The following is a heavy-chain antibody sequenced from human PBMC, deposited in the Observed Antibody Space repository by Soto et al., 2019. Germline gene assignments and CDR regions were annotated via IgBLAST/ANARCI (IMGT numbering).Heavy chain of an antibody. D-gene: IGHD1-26*01. CDR3: ARHGYSGSYSRRYYGMDV. CDR2: IYPGDSDT. CDR1: GYSFTSYW. J-gene: IGHJ6*02. V-gene: IGHV5-51*01. Sequence: NPGESLKISCKGSGYSFTSYWIGWVRQMPGKGLEWMGIIYPGDSDTRYSPSFQGQVTISADKSISTAYLQWSSLKASDTAMYYCARHGYSGSYSRRYYGMDVWGQGTTVTVSS.